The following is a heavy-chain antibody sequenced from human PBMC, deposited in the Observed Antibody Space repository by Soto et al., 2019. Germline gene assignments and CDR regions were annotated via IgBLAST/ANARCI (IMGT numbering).Heavy chain of an antibody. J-gene: IGHJ5*01. D-gene: IGHD3-16*02. CDR2: ISYDGYTQ. V-gene: IGHV3-30*04. Sequence: PGGSLRPSCTASGFVFNAHAMHWVRQAPGKGLEWVPLISYDGYTQHYADSVRGRFTISRDNPENTGYLQMPTPRSDDAAVYFFENNIVPKIPKHFDSWGPGTLVPVSS. CDR1: GFVFNAHA. CDR3: ENNIVPKIPKHFDS.